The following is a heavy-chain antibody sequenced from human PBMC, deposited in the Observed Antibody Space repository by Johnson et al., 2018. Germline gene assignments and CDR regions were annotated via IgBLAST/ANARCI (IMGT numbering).Heavy chain of an antibody. D-gene: IGHD6-19*01. J-gene: IGHJ1*01. Sequence: VQLQESGGGLVQPGGSLRLSCAASGFTFGSYAMNWVRQAPGKGLEWVSTISGTGGGTYYADSVKGRFTISRDNSMNTLYLRMNGLSAEDTAVYYCAKLRGGYPDYFQHWGQGTLVTVSS. CDR1: GFTFGSYA. V-gene: IGHV3-23*01. CDR3: AKLRGGYPDYFQH. CDR2: ISGTGGGT.